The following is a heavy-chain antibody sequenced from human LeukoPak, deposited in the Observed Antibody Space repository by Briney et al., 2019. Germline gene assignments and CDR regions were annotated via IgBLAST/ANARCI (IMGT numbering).Heavy chain of an antibody. CDR3: ARVGDYYDSSGHDY. J-gene: IGHJ4*02. CDR1: GGSVSSGSYY. Sequence: SETLSLTCTVSGGSVSSGSYYWSWIRQPPGKGPEWIGYINYSGSTNYNPSLKSRVTISVDTSKNQFSLKLSSVTAADTAVYYCARVGDYYDSSGHDYWGQGTLVTVSS. V-gene: IGHV4-61*01. CDR2: INYSGST. D-gene: IGHD3-22*01.